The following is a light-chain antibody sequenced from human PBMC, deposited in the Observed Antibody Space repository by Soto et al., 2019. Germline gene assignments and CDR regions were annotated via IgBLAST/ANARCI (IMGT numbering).Light chain of an antibody. V-gene: IGLV2-23*01. CDR3: CSYAGSSTYV. J-gene: IGLJ1*01. Sequence: QSALTQPASVSGSPGQSITISCTGTSSDIGRYNIVSWYQQHPGKAPKLMFCEGTKRPSGVSNRFSGSKSGNTASLTISGLQADDEADYYCCSYAGSSTYVFGTGTQLTVL. CDR2: EGT. CDR1: SSDIGRYNI.